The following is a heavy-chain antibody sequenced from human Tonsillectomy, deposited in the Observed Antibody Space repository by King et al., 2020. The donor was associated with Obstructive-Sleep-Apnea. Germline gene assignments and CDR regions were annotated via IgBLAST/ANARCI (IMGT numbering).Heavy chain of an antibody. CDR1: GFTFSSYA. J-gene: IGHJ4*02. D-gene: IGHD3-16*02. CDR2: ISYDGSNK. CDR3: ATDKGGSYDYVWGSYRPHYFDY. Sequence: VQLVESGGGVVQPGRSLRLSCAASGFTFSSYAMHWVRQAPGKGLEWVAVISYDGSNKYYADSVKGRFTISRDNSKNTLYLQMNSLRAEDTAVYYCATDKGGSYDYVWGSYRPHYFDYWGQGTLVTVSS. V-gene: IGHV3-30-3*01.